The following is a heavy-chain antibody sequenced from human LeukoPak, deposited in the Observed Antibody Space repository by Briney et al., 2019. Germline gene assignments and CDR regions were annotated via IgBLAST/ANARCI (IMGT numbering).Heavy chain of an antibody. V-gene: IGHV1-69*13. CDR2: IIPIFGTA. Sequence: SVKVSCKASGGTFSSYAISWVRQAPGQGLEWMGGIIPIFGTANYAQKFQGRVTITADESTSTAYMELSSLRAEDTAVYYCARPITSYWYFDLWGRGTLVTVSS. CDR3: ARPITSYWYFDL. D-gene: IGHD1-14*01. CDR1: GGTFSSYA. J-gene: IGHJ2*01.